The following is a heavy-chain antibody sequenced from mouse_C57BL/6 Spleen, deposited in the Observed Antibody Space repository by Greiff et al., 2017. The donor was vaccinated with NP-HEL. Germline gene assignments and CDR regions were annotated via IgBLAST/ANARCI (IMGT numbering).Heavy chain of an antibody. CDR1: GYTFTSYW. Sequence: QVQLQQPGAELVRPGSSVKLSCKASGYTFTSYWMDWVKQRPGQGLEWIGNIYPSDSETHYNQKFKDKATLTVDKSSSTAYMQLSSLTSEDSAVYYCAFITTVVETYWGQGTLVTVSA. D-gene: IGHD1-1*01. CDR2: IYPSDSET. CDR3: AFITTVVETY. V-gene: IGHV1-61*01. J-gene: IGHJ3*01.